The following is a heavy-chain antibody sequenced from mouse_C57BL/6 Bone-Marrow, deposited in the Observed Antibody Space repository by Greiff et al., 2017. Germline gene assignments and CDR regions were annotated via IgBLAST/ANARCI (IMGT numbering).Heavy chain of an antibody. D-gene: IGHD1-1*01. Sequence: DVKLVESEGGLVQPGSSMKLSCTASGFTFSDYYMAWVRQVPEKGLEWVANINYDGSSTYYLDSLKSRFIISRDNAKNILYLQMSSLKSEDTATYYCARDGNYGSSPHYYAMDYWGQGTSVTVSS. J-gene: IGHJ4*01. CDR2: INYDGSST. CDR3: ARDGNYGSSPHYYAMDY. V-gene: IGHV5-16*01. CDR1: GFTFSDYY.